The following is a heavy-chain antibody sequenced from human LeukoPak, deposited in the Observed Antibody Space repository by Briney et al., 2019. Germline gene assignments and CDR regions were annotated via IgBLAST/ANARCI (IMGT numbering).Heavy chain of an antibody. CDR3: ARDEFVPYYDILTGYPHYYMDV. V-gene: IGHV1-69*13. CDR1: GGTFSSYA. CDR2: IIPIFGTA. D-gene: IGHD3-9*01. J-gene: IGHJ6*03. Sequence: GASVKVSCKASGGTFSSYAISWVRQAPGQGLEWMGGIIPIFGTANYAQKFQGRVTITADESTSIAYMELSSLRSEDTAVYYCARDEFVPYYDILTGYPHYYMDVWGKGTTVTVSS.